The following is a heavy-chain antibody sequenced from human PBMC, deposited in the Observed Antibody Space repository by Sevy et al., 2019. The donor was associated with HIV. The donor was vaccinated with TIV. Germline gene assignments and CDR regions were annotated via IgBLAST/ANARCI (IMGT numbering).Heavy chain of an antibody. CDR3: ARVTVRGFDY. CDR1: GFTVSSNY. J-gene: IGHJ4*02. V-gene: IGHV3-53*01. D-gene: IGHD3-10*01. Sequence: GGSLRLSCTASGFTVSSNYMSWVRQAPGKGLEWVSVLYSGGSKYYADSVKGRFTISRDNSKNTLYLQMNSLRAEDTAVYYCARVTVRGFDYWGQGTLVTVSS. CDR2: LYSGGSK.